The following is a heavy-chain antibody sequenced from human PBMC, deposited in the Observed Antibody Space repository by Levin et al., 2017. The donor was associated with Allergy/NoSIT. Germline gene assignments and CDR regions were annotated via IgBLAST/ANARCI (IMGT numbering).Heavy chain of an antibody. CDR1: GYTFTSYY. V-gene: IGHV1-46*01. J-gene: IGHJ6*02. Sequence: ASVKVSCKASGYTFTSYYMHWVRQAPGQGLEWMGIINPSGGSTSYAQKFQGRVTMTRDTSTSTVYMELSSLRSEDTAVYYCAVESLNYYGMDVWGQGTTVTVSS. CDR2: INPSGGST. CDR3: AVESLNYYGMDV.